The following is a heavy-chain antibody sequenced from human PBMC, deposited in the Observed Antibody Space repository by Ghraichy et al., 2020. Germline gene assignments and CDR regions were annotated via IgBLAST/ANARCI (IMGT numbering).Heavy chain of an antibody. V-gene: IGHV4-34*01. Sequence: SETLSLTCEVSGGSLSGYFWIWTRQSPRKGLEWIGEVNHSGYTNYNPSLKSRVRMSVDTSKFQFSLKLRSVTAADTGVSFCASGRYLSFWSQSLLLSHYYGMDVWGQGTTVTVAS. J-gene: IGHJ6*02. CDR3: ASGRYLSFWSQSLLLSHYYGMDV. D-gene: IGHD2-15*01. CDR2: VNHSGYT. CDR1: GGSLSGYF.